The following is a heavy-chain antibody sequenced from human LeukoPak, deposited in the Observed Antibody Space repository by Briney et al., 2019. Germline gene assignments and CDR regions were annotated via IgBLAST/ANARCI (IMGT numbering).Heavy chain of an antibody. CDR1: GFTFSNYA. CDR3: ARDNYGLDY. D-gene: IGHD3-10*01. J-gene: IGHJ4*02. Sequence: PGRSLRLSCAASGFTFSNYAMHWARQTPGKGLEWVAVISYDGSNKYYADSVKGRFTISRDNSKNTLYLQMNSLRAEDTAVYYCARDNYGLDYWGQGTLVTVSS. CDR2: ISYDGSNK. V-gene: IGHV3-30*04.